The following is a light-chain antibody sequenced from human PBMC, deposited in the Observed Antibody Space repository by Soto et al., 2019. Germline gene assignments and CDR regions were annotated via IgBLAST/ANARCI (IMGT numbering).Light chain of an antibody. CDR3: SSYTSSSTQV. CDR1: SSDVGGYNY. CDR2: EVS. V-gene: IGLV2-14*01. J-gene: IGLJ1*01. Sequence: QSVLTQPASVSGSPGQSITISCTGTSSDVGGYNYVSWYQQHPGKAPKLMIYEVSNRPPGVSNRFSGSKSGNTASLTISGPQAEDEADYYCSSYTSSSTQVFGTGTKVTVL.